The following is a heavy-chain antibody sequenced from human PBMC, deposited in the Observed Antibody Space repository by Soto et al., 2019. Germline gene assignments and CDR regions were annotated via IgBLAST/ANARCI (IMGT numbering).Heavy chain of an antibody. Sequence: QVQLQESGPGLVKPSETLSLTCTVSGGSISSYYWSWIRQPPGKGLEWIGYIYYSGSTIYNPSLKSRVTISVDTSKNQFSLKLSSVTAADTAVYYCARGDPLLWFGEKVYYGMDVWGQGTTVTVSS. CDR1: GGSISSYY. CDR3: ARGDPLLWFGEKVYYGMDV. V-gene: IGHV4-59*01. D-gene: IGHD3-10*01. CDR2: IYYSGST. J-gene: IGHJ6*02.